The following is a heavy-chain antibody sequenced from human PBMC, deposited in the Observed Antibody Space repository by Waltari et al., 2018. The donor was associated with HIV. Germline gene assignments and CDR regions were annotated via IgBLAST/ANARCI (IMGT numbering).Heavy chain of an antibody. Sequence: QVQLEESGGRVVQPGRSLRLTCVASGFNFSTSGIHWVRQAPGKGLEWVAVISYNGLNKYYVDSVKGRFTISRDNSNSTLFLQMSSLRPDDTAVYYCAKDLVTRGFFYFYGMHVWGQGTTVTVSS. J-gene: IGHJ6*02. D-gene: IGHD2-15*01. CDR1: GFNFSTSG. V-gene: IGHV3-30*18. CDR2: ISYNGLNK. CDR3: AKDLVTRGFFYFYGMHV.